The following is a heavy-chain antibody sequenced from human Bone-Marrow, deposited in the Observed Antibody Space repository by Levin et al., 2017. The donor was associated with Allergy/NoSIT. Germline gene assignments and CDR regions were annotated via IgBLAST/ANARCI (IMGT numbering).Heavy chain of an antibody. CDR3: ARDLSLGGFIDY. V-gene: IGHV3-7*04. D-gene: IGHD5-12*01. CDR2: IRQDGSEK. J-gene: IGHJ4*02. Sequence: QPGGSLRLSCAASGFTFSDYWMTWVRQAPGKGLEWLGNIRQDGSEKHYVDSVEGRFSISRDNAKNSLYLQMNSLRADDTAVYFCARDLSLGGFIDYWGQGILVTVSS. CDR1: GFTFSDYW.